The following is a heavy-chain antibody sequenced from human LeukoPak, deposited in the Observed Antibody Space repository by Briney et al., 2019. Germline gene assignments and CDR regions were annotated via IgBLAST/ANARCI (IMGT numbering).Heavy chain of an antibody. CDR3: ARDNYYDSSGFDY. D-gene: IGHD3-22*01. Sequence: PSETLSLTCAVYGGSFSGYYRSWIRQPPGKGLEWIGEINHSGSTNYNPSLKSRVTISVDTSKNQFSLKLSSVTAADTAVYYCARDNYYDSSGFDYWGQGTLVTVSS. CDR1: GGSFSGYY. CDR2: INHSGST. V-gene: IGHV4-34*01. J-gene: IGHJ4*02.